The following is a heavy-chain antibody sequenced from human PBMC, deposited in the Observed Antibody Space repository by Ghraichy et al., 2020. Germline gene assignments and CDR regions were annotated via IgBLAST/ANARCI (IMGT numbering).Heavy chain of an antibody. J-gene: IGHJ6*02. Sequence: SLRLSCAASGFSFDDYAMHWVRQAPGKGLEWVAGISWNRGHTGYGDSVKGRFTVTRDDAKNSLSLQMNSLRVEDTALYYCAKDLLEGCSGINCYSYYYYYYGLDVWGPGTTVTVS. CDR2: ISWNRGHT. CDR1: GFSFDDYA. CDR3: AKDLLEGCSGINCYSYYYYYYGLDV. D-gene: IGHD2-15*01. V-gene: IGHV3-9*01.